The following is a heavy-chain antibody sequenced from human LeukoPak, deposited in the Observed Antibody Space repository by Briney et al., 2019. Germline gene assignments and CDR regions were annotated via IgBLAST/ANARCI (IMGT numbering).Heavy chain of an antibody. CDR1: GGSISSSNW. D-gene: IGHD3-22*01. J-gene: IGHJ4*02. CDR3: AGGRGWLPDF. Sequence: SGTLSLTCAVSGGSISSSNWWSWVRPPPGKGLEWIGEIYHSGSTNFNPSLKSRVTISVDMSKRQFSLNLKSVTAADTAVYFCAGGRGWLPDFWGQGTLVTVSS. CDR2: IYHSGST. V-gene: IGHV4-4*02.